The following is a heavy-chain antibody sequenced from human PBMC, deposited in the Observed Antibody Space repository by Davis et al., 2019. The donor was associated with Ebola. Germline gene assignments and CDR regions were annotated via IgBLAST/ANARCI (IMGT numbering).Heavy chain of an antibody. D-gene: IGHD1-26*01. Sequence: GESLKISCAASGFTFSSYGMHWVRQAPGKGLEWVAVIWYDGSNKYYADSVKGRFTISRDNSKNTLYLQMNSLRGEDTAVYYCVKGYSGSYEYDYWGQGTLVTVSS. V-gene: IGHV3-33*06. CDR3: VKGYSGSYEYDY. CDR1: GFTFSSYG. J-gene: IGHJ4*02. CDR2: IWYDGSNK.